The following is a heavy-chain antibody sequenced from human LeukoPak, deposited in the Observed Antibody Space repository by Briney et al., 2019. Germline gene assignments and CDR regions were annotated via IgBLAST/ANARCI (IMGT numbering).Heavy chain of an antibody. V-gene: IGHV1-46*01. CDR3: ARAPKTTVVTGNLFDY. Sequence: ASVKVSCKASGYTFTSYYMHWVRQAPGQGLEWMGIINPSGGSTSYAQKFQGRVTITADKSTSTAYMELSSLRSEDTAVYYCARAPKTTVVTGNLFDYWGQGTLVTVSS. CDR1: GYTFTSYY. CDR2: INPSGGST. D-gene: IGHD4-23*01. J-gene: IGHJ4*02.